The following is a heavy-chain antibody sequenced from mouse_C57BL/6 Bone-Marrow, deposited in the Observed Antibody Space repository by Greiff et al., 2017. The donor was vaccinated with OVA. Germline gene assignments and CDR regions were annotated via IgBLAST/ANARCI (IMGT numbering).Heavy chain of an antibody. CDR3: ARSAYYGSSYSFAY. J-gene: IGHJ3*01. V-gene: IGHV1-22*01. CDR2: INPNNGGT. CDR1: GYTFTDYN. Sequence: VQLQQSGPELVKPGASVKMSCKASGYTFTDYNMHWVKQSHGKSLEWIGYINPNNGGTSYNQKFKGKATLTVNKSYSTAYMELRSLTSEDSAVYYCARSAYYGSSYSFAYWGQGTLVTVSA. D-gene: IGHD1-1*01.